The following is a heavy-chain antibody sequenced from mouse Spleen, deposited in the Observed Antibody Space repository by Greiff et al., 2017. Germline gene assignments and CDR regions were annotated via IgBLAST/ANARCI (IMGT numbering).Heavy chain of an antibody. D-gene: IGHD1-2*01. V-gene: IGHV2-2*01. J-gene: IGHJ1*01. Sequence: VKLVESGPGLVQPSQSLSITCTVSGFSLTSYGVHWVRQSPGKGLEWLGVIWSGGSTDYNAAFISRLSISKDNSKSQVFFKMNSLQADDTAIYYCARKDYYGPRYFDVWGAGTTVTVSS. CDR2: IWSGGST. CDR3: ARKDYYGPRYFDV. CDR1: GFSLTSYG.